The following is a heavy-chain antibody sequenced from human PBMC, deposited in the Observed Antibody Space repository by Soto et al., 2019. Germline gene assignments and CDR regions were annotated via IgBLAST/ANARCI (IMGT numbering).Heavy chain of an antibody. Sequence: SVTLSLTCAVSGGSISSGGYFWNWVRQPPGKGLEWIGYSFHSGTTSYNPPLKSRVIISVDRSKNQFSLKLSSVTTADTAVYYCARGDAGYYGMDVWGQGTTVTVSS. CDR1: GGSISSGGYF. CDR2: SFHSGTT. CDR3: ARGDAGYYGMDV. J-gene: IGHJ6*02. V-gene: IGHV4-30-2*01.